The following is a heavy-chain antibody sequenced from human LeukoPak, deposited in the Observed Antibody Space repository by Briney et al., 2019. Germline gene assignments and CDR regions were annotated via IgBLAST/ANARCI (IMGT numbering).Heavy chain of an antibody. CDR1: GGSISSGGYY. J-gene: IGHJ4*02. V-gene: IGHV4-30-2*01. CDR2: IYHSGST. D-gene: IGHD6-13*01. CDR3: ARLGIAAAV. Sequence: SETLSLTCTVSGGSISSGGYYWSWIRQPPGKGLEWIGYIYHSGSTYYNPSLKSRVTISVDRSKNQFSLKLSSVTAADTAVYYCARLGIAAAVWGQGTLVTVSS.